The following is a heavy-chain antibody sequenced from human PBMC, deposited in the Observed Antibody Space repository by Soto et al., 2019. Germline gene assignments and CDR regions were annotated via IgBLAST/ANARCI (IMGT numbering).Heavy chain of an antibody. CDR3: ARALAVAYSPPLL. J-gene: IGHJ4*02. CDR1: GYTFINYY. V-gene: IGHV1-2*02. Sequence: EASVKVSCKASGYTFINYYMHWVRQAPGQGFEWMGRISPKSGGTNYAQKFQGRVSMTWDTSLKTAYMELSSLRSEDAAVYYCARALAVAYSPPLLWGQGTLVTVSS. CDR2: ISPKSGGT. D-gene: IGHD6-19*01.